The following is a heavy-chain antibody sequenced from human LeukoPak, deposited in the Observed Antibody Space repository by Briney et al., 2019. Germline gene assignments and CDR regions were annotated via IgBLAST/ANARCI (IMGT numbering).Heavy chain of an antibody. Sequence: ASVKVSCKAFGGSFSSEAISWVRQAPGQGLEWMGWISAYNGNTNYAQKLQGRVTMTTDTSTSTAYMELRSLRSDDTAVYYCAREWPSSGIDYWGQGTLVTVSS. CDR3: AREWPSSGIDY. J-gene: IGHJ4*02. CDR1: GGSFSSEA. CDR2: ISAYNGNT. V-gene: IGHV1-18*01. D-gene: IGHD3-22*01.